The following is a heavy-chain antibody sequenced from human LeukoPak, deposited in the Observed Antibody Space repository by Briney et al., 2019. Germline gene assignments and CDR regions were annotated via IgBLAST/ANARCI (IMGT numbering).Heavy chain of an antibody. CDR1: GSSMSSDYY. V-gene: IGHV4-61*01. J-gene: IGHJ3*02. D-gene: IGHD6-13*01. Sequence: PSETLSLTCTVSGSSMSSDYYWGWIRQPPGKGLECIGYIHYSGSTNYNPSLKSRVTISKDTSKNQFSLKLNSVTAADTALYYCARFVGSSWLAFDIWGQGTMVTVSS. CDR3: ARFVGSSWLAFDI. CDR2: IHYSGST.